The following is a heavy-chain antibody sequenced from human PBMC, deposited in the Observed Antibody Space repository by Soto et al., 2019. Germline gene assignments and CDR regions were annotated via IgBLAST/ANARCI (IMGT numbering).Heavy chain of an antibody. J-gene: IGHJ5*02. CDR3: ARDIVGATHSP. CDR1: GGTFSSYA. CDR2: IIPIFGTA. D-gene: IGHD1-26*01. V-gene: IGHV1-69*13. Sequence: ASVKVSCKASGGTFSSYAISWVRQSPGQGLEWMGGIIPIFGTANYAQKFQGRVTITADESTSTAYMELSSLRSEDTAVYYCARDIVGATHSPWGQGTLVTVSS.